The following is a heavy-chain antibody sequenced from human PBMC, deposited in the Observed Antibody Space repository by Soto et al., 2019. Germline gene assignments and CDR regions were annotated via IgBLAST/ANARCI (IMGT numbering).Heavy chain of an antibody. CDR2: ISRSGSPI. V-gene: IGHV3-48*01. J-gene: IGHJ6*03. Sequence: GGSLRLSCAASGFTFSSYSMNWVRQAPGKGLEWISYISRSGSPIYYADSVKGRFTISRDNAKNSLYLQMNSLRAEDTAVYYCARGQDYYYFYMDVWGEGTTVTVSS. CDR3: ARGQDYYYFYMDV. CDR1: GFTFSSYS.